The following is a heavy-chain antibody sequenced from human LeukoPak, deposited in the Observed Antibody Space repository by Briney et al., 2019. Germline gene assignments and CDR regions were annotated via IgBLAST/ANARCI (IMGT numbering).Heavy chain of an antibody. V-gene: IGHV3-15*01. CDR2: IKSKTDGGTT. Sequence: GGSLRLSCAASGFTFNNAWMTWVRQAPGKGLEWVGRIKSKTDGGTTDYDAPVKGSFTISRDDSKNTLYLEMNSLKIADTAVYYRATVTIWFGEQGDGFDIWGQGTMVTVSS. J-gene: IGHJ3*02. CDR3: ATVTIWFGEQGDGFDI. D-gene: IGHD3-10*01. CDR1: GFTFNNAW.